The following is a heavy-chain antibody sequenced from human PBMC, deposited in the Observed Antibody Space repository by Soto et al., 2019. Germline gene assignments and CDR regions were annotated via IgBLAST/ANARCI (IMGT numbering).Heavy chain of an antibody. V-gene: IGHV1-18*01. CDR3: ARGVKYDILTGYSYYYYYGMYV. CDR1: GYTFTSYG. CDR2: ISAYNGNT. J-gene: IGHJ6*02. Sequence: GASVKVSCKASGYTFTSYGISWVRQAPGQGLEWMGWISAYNGNTNYAQKLQGRVTMTTDTSTSTAYMELRSLRSDDTAVYYCARGVKYDILTGYSYYYYYGMYVWGQGTTVTVSS. D-gene: IGHD3-9*01.